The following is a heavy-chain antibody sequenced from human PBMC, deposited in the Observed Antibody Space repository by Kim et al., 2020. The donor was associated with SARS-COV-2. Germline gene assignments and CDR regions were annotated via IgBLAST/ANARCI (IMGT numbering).Heavy chain of an antibody. CDR1: GYTFTSYY. CDR3: ARDGSRDVYDSNYYYYGMDV. V-gene: IGHV1-46*01. J-gene: IGHJ6*02. D-gene: IGHD3-3*01. Sequence: ASVKVSCKASGYTFTSYYMHWVRQAPGQGLEWMGIINPSGGSTSYAQKFQGRVTMTRDTSTSTVYMELSSLRSEDTAVYYCARDGSRDVYDSNYYYYGMDVWGQGTTVTVSS. CDR2: INPSGGST.